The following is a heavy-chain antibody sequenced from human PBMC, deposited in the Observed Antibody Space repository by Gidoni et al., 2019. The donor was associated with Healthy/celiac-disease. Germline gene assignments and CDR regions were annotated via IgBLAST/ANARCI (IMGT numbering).Heavy chain of an antibody. D-gene: IGHD2-21*02. J-gene: IGHJ3*02. CDR2: IYSGGST. Sequence: EVQLVESGGGLVQPGGSLRLSCAASGFTVSSNYMSWVRQAPGKGLEWVSVIYSGGSTYYADSVKGRFTISRDNSKNTLYLQMNSLRAEDTAVYYCARGCRGGDCYHAFDIWGQGTMVTVSS. CDR1: GFTVSSNY. V-gene: IGHV3-66*02. CDR3: ARGCRGGDCYHAFDI.